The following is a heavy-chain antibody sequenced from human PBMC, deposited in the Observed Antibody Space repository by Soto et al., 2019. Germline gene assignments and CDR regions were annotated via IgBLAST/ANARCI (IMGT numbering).Heavy chain of an antibody. J-gene: IGHJ5*02. CDR1: GFTFSSYW. D-gene: IGHD3-9*01. Sequence: GGSLRLSCAASGFTFSSYWMSGVRPAPGKGLEWVANIKQDGSEKYYVDSVKGRFTISRDNAKNSLYLQMNSLRAEDTAVYYCARDLWQYYDILTGYSNWFDPWGQGTLVTVSS. V-gene: IGHV3-7*01. CDR2: IKQDGSEK. CDR3: ARDLWQYYDILTGYSNWFDP.